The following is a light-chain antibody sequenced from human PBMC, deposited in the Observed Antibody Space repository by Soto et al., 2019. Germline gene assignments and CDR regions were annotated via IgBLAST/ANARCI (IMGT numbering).Light chain of an antibody. J-gene: IGKJ4*01. CDR2: AAS. CDR3: QQSYSTPLT. Sequence: DIQMTQSPSSLSASVGDRVTITCRASQSISSYLNWYQQKPGKAPKLLIYAASSLQSGVPSRFSGSGSGTDFTLTISSLQPEDFATYYCQQSYSTPLTFVAGTKVDIK. V-gene: IGKV1-39*01. CDR1: QSISSY.